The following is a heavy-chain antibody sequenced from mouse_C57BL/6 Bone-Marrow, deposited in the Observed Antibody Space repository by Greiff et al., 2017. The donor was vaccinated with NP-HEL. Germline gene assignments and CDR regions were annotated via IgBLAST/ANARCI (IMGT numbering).Heavy chain of an antibody. V-gene: IGHV14-4*01. CDR2: IDPENGDT. D-gene: IGHD1-1*01. CDR1: GFNIKDHY. CDR3: TYGYWYFDV. J-gene: IGHJ1*03. Sequence: VQLQQSGAELVRPGASVKLSCTASGFNIKDHYMHWVKQRPEQGLEWIGWIDPENGDTEYASKFQGKATITADTSSNTAYLQLSSLTSEDTAVYYCTYGYWYFDVWGTGTTVTVSS.